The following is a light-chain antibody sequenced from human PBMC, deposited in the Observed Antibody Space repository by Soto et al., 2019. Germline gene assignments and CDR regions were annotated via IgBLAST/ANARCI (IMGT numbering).Light chain of an antibody. V-gene: IGKV3-20*01. CDR1: QSISSSY. CDR2: GAS. CDR3: QQYGSSPS. J-gene: IGKJ4*01. Sequence: EIVLTQSPGTLSLSPGERATLSCRASQSISSSYLDWFQQKPGQAPRLLIYGASRRATGIPDRFSGSGSGTDFTLTISRLEPEDSAVYYCQQYGSSPSFGGGTKVDIK.